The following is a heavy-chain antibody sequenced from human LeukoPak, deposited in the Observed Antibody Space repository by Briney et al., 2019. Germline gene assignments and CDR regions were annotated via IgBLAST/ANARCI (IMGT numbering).Heavy chain of an antibody. CDR1: GGSISRGGYY. CDR2: IYYSGST. CDR3: ARGPYRAVAALWGPYYFDY. J-gene: IGHJ4*02. D-gene: IGHD6-19*01. V-gene: IGHV4-31*03. Sequence: SETLSLTCTVSGGSISRGGYYWSWVSQHPGKGREWIVYIYYSGSTYYNPSLKSRVTMSVDTSKNQFSLRLSSVTAADTAVYYCARGPYRAVAALWGPYYFDYWGQGTLVTVSS.